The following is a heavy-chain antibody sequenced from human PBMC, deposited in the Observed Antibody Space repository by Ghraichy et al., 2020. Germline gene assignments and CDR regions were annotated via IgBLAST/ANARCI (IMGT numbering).Heavy chain of an antibody. CDR1: GFTFSSYG. CDR3: ANDCGSYAFHY. J-gene: IGHJ4*02. V-gene: IGHV3-30*18. D-gene: IGHD1-26*01. Sequence: GGSLRLSCAASGFTFSSYGMHWVRQGPGKGLEWVAVISYDGSNKYYADSVKGRFTISRDNSKNTLYLQMNSLRAEDTAVYYCANDCGSYAFHYWGQGTLVTVSS. CDR2: ISYDGSNK.